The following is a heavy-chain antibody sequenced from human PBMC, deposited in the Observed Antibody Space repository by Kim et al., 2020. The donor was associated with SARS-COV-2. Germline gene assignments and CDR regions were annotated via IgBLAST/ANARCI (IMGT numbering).Heavy chain of an antibody. D-gene: IGHD3-10*01. CDR3: ARTSMVRGLLISFPYYSYSGMDV. V-gene: IGHV2-70*01. CDR1: GFSLSTNEMC. CDR2: IDWSDAK. J-gene: IGHJ6*02. Sequence: SGPTLVNPTQTLTLTCTFSGFSLSTNEMCVSWIRQPPGKALEWLALIDWSDAKYYSTSLKTRLTISKDTSKNQVVLTMTNMDPVDTATYYCARTSMVRGLLISFPYYSYSGMDVWGQGTTVTVSS.